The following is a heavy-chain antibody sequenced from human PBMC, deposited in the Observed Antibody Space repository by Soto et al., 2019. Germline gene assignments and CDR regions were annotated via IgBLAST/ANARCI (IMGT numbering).Heavy chain of an antibody. CDR2: IWYDGSNK. D-gene: IGHD3-3*01. CDR1: GFTFSSYG. Sequence: GGSLRLSCAASGFTFSSYGMHWVRQAPGKGLEWVAVIWYDGSNKYYADSVKGRFTISRDNSKNTLYLQMNSLRAEDTAVYYCARVRVDFWSGYLYYYYYGMDVWGQGTTVTVSS. J-gene: IGHJ6*02. V-gene: IGHV3-33*01. CDR3: ARVRVDFWSGYLYYYYYGMDV.